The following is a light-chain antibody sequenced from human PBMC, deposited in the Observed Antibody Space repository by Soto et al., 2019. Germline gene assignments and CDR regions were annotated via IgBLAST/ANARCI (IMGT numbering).Light chain of an antibody. V-gene: IGKV1-5*03. J-gene: IGKJ1*01. CDR3: QQYRTYWT. Sequence: DIQMTQSPSTLSASVGDRVTITCRASQSIDTWLAWYQQKPGKVPKVLIYKASNLKSGVPSRFSGSGCGTEFTLTISSLQPDDFATYYCQQYRTYWTFGQGTKLEIK. CDR1: QSIDTW. CDR2: KAS.